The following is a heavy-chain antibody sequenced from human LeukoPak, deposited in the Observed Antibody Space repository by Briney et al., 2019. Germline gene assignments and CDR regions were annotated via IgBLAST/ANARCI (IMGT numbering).Heavy chain of an antibody. Sequence: SETLSLTCTVYGGSISSSSYYWGWIRQPPGKGLEWIVSIYYSGSTNYNPSLKSRVTISVDKSKNQFSLKLSSVTAADTAVYYCARAAATTYYYDSSGYYYFDYWGQGTLVTVSS. V-gene: IGHV4-39*07. J-gene: IGHJ4*02. D-gene: IGHD3-22*01. CDR2: IYYSGST. CDR1: GGSISSSSYY. CDR3: ARAAATTYYYDSSGYYYFDY.